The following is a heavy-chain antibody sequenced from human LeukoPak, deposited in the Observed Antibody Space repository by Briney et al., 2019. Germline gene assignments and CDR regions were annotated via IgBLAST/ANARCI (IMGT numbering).Heavy chain of an antibody. CDR2: ISSSSSYI. D-gene: IGHD5-18*01. V-gene: IGHV3-21*01. CDR3: AGSVDTAMVTHFDY. CDR1: GFTFSSYS. Sequence: GGSLRLSCAASGFTFSSYSMNWVRQAPGKGLEWVSSISSSSSYIYYADSVKGRFTISRDNAKNSLYLQMNSLRAEDTAVYYCAGSVDTAMVTHFDYWGQGTLVTVSS. J-gene: IGHJ4*02.